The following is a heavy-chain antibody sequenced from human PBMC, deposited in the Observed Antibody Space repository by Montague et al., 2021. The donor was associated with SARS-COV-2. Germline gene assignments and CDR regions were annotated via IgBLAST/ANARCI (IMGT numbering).Heavy chain of an antibody. CDR1: GGSFNDYY. J-gene: IGHJ4*02. Sequence: SETLSLTCAVYGGSFNDYYWSWIRQPPGKGLEWIGEINHGGSTNYSPPLESRVTISADTSKNQFSLNLKSVTAVDTANYYCARGHQGVAMIVVVMIGAKYYFVYWGQGSLVTVSS. V-gene: IGHV4-34*01. CDR3: ARGHQGVAMIVVVMIGAKYYFVY. D-gene: IGHD3-22*01. CDR2: INHGGST.